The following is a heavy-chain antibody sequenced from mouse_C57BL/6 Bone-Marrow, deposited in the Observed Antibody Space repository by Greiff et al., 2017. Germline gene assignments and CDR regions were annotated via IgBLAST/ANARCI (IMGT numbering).Heavy chain of an antibody. Sequence: EVLLVESGGGLVQPKGSLKLSCAASGFTFTTYSMNWVRQAPGKGLEWVARIRSKSNNYATYYADSVKDRFTISRDDSESMLYLQLNNLKTEDTAMSCWVRQGVYDYDPYAVDYWGQGTLVTVSA. V-gene: IGHV10-1*01. CDR2: IRSKSNNYAT. CDR3: VRQGVYDYDPYAVDY. J-gene: IGHJ4*01. D-gene: IGHD2-4*01. CDR1: GFTFTTYS.